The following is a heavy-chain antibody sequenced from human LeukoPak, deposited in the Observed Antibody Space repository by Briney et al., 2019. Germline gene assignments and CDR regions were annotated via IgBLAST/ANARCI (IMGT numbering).Heavy chain of an antibody. D-gene: IGHD3-10*01. J-gene: IGHJ4*02. V-gene: IGHV3-21*01. CDR2: ITSTSNHI. CDR1: GFTFSTYD. Sequence: GGSLRLSCVASGFTFSTYDMNWVRQAPGKGLEWVSAITSTSNHINYADSVKGRFTISRDSASNSLYLQMNSLRAEDTAVYYCARVYSANGYGSGYYDYWGQGTLVTVSS. CDR3: ARVYSANGYGSGYYDY.